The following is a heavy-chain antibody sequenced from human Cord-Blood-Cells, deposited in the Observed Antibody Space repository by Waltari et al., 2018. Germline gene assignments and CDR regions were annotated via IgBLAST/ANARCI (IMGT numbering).Heavy chain of an antibody. J-gene: IGHJ4*02. D-gene: IGHD6-13*01. CDR1: GFHFSSYS. CDR2: ISSSSSYI. Sequence: EVQLVESGGGLVKPGGSLRLSCAASGFHFSSYSMNWVRQAPGKGLEWVSSISSSSSYIYYADSVKGRFTISRDNAKNSLYLQMNSLRAEDTAVYYCARGGAAADDFDYWGQGTLVTVSS. CDR3: ARGGAAADDFDY. V-gene: IGHV3-21*01.